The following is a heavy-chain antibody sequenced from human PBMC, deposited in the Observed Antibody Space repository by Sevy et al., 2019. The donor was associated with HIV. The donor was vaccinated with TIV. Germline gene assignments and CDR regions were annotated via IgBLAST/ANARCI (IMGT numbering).Heavy chain of an antibody. V-gene: IGHV5-51*01. Sequence: GESLKISCKGSGYRFTNYWIGWVRQMPGKGLEWMGSIYPGDSETTYSPSFQGQVTISADNSITTAYLQWSSLKASDSVMYYGARPRVYGDGAFDIWGQGTMVTVSS. CDR1: GYRFTNYW. CDR3: ARPRVYGDGAFDI. J-gene: IGHJ3*02. CDR2: IYPGDSET. D-gene: IGHD4-17*01.